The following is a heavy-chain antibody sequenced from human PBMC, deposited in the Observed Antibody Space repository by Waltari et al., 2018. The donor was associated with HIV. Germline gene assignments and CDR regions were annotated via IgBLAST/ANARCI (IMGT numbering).Heavy chain of an antibody. CDR3: ARGGCSGGTCYSKSFDL. CDR1: GGPFSSYT. Sequence: QVQLVQSGAEMKMSGSSVKVSCKASGGPFSSYTISWGRQAPGQGLEWMGGIIPKFGTVKYAQKFQGRVTMTADESTSTVYLELTSLRSDDTAVYYCARGGCSGGTCYSKSFDLWGQGTLVTVSS. V-gene: IGHV1-69*01. CDR2: IIPKFGTV. D-gene: IGHD2-15*01. J-gene: IGHJ3*01.